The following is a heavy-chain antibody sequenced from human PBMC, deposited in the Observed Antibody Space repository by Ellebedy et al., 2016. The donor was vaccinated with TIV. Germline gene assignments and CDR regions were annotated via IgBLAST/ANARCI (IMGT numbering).Heavy chain of an antibody. D-gene: IGHD1-1*01. CDR2: LYSGGST. CDR3: GRGSTGNYYAMDV. V-gene: IGHV3-53*01. Sequence: GESLKISXAASGFIISSYYMSWVRQAPGKGLEWVSILYSGGSTYSADSVKGRFTISIDNSKNTLYLQMNSLRAEDTAVYYCGRGSTGNYYAMDVWGQGTTVTVSS. J-gene: IGHJ6*02. CDR1: GFIISSYY.